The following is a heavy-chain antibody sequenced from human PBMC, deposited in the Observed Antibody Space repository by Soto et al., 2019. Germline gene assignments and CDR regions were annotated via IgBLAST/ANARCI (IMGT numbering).Heavy chain of an antibody. CDR2: ISYDGSNK. CDR3: ARDQVTRFDY. Sequence: QVQLVESGGGVVQPGRSLRLSCAASGCTFSSYAMHWVRQAPGKGLEWVAVISYDGSNKYYADSVKGRFTISRDISENTLSLQMNSLRAEDTAVYYCARDQVTRFDYWGQGTLVTVSS. V-gene: IGHV3-30-3*01. CDR1: GCTFSSYA. J-gene: IGHJ4*02. D-gene: IGHD5-18*01.